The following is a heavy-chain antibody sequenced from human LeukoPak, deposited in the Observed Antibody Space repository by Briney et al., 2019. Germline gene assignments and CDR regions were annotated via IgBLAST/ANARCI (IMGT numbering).Heavy chain of an antibody. CDR3: ARERLGSVDV. CDR1: GFNFSTYA. V-gene: IGHV3-64*02. Sequence: GRSLRLSCAASGFNFSTYAMHWVRQAPGKGLEYVSAISGIGISTYYAESVKGRFNISRDNSKNTLYLQMGSLRPEDMAGYYCARERLGSVDVWGHGTTVTVSS. D-gene: IGHD6-19*01. CDR2: ISGIGIST. J-gene: IGHJ6*02.